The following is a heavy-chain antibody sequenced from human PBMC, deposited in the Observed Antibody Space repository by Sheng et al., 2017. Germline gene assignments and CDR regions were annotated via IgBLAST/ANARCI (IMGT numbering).Heavy chain of an antibody. CDR2: INHSGST. V-gene: IGHV4-34*01. J-gene: IGHJ5*02. Sequence: QVQLQQWGAGLLKPSETLSLTCAVYGGPSVVTTGAGSASPHGKGLEWIGEINHSGSTNYNPSLKSRVTISVDTSKNQFSLKLSSVTAADTAVYYCARGAAWGQGTLVTVSS. CDR1: GGPSVVTT. CDR3: ARGAA.